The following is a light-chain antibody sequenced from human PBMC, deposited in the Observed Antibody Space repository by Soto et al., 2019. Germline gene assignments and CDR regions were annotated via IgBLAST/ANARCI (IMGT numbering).Light chain of an antibody. CDR2: TAS. V-gene: IGKV1-39*01. Sequence: DIEMTQSPSSLSASVGDRVAITCRASQTISTYLNWYHQKPGTAPKLLIYTASSLQGGVPPRFSGNGSGTLFTLTLSSLQPEDFAVYYCQQRSNWPPTFGQGTKVDIK. CDR3: QQRSNWPPT. J-gene: IGKJ1*01. CDR1: QTISTY.